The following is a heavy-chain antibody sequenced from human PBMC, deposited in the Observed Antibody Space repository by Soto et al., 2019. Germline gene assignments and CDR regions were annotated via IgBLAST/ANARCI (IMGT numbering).Heavy chain of an antibody. CDR2: ISSSSYI. CDR3: ARGIRGSGSNYYYYGMDV. J-gene: IGHJ6*02. Sequence: EVQLVESGGGLVKPGGSLRLSCAASGFTFSSYSMNWVRQAPGKGLEWVSSISSSSYIYYADSVKGRFTISRDNAKNSLYLQMNSLRAEDTAVYYCARGIRGSGSNYYYYGMDVWGQGTTVTVSS. CDR1: GFTFSSYS. D-gene: IGHD3-10*01. V-gene: IGHV3-21*01.